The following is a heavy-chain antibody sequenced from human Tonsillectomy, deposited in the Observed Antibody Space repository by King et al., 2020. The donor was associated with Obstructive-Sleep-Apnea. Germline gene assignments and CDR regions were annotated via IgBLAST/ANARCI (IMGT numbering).Heavy chain of an antibody. J-gene: IGHJ4*02. CDR3: ATSAPGS. CDR1: GGSITSYY. V-gene: IGHV4-59*08. Sequence: PLQESGPGLVKPSETLSLTCNVSGGSITSYYWSWIRQPPGKRLEWIGHIYYSGSTDYNPSLKSRVTISVDTSKNQISLKVKSVTAGDTAVYYCATSAPGSWGQGTLVTVSS. CDR2: IYYSGST. D-gene: IGHD3-10*01.